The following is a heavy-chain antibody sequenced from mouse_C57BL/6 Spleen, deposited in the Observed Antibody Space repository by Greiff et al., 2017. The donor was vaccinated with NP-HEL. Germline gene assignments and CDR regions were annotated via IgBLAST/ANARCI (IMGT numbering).Heavy chain of an antibody. CDR3: AREGLGRGYFDY. Sequence: QVQLQQSGPELVKPGASVKISCKASGYAFSSSWMNWVKQRPGKGLEWIGRIYPGDGDTNYNVKFKGKATLTADKSSSTAYMQLSSLTSEDSAVYFCAREGLGRGYFDYWGQGTTLTVSS. CDR1: GYAFSSSW. D-gene: IGHD4-1*01. V-gene: IGHV1-82*01. CDR2: IYPGDGDT. J-gene: IGHJ2*01.